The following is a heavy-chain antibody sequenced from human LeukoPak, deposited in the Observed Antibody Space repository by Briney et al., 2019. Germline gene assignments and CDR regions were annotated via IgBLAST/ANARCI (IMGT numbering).Heavy chain of an antibody. CDR3: ARGGGQGAGPSYYYYYGMDV. D-gene: IGHD1-26*01. CDR2: INHSGST. Sequence: SETLSLTCAVYGGSFSGYYWSWIRQPPGKGLEWIGEINHSGSTNYNPSLKSRVTISVDTSKNQFSLKLSSVTAPDTAVYYCARGGGQGAGPSYYYYYGMDVWGQGTTVTVSS. CDR1: GGSFSGYY. V-gene: IGHV4-34*01. J-gene: IGHJ6*02.